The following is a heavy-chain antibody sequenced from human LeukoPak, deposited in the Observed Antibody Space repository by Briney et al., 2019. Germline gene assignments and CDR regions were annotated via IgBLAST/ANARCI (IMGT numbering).Heavy chain of an antibody. Sequence: GGSLRLSCVASGFTFSTYWTSWVRQTPEKGLEFVANIKQDGSVKNYMDSLKGRSTISRDNAGESLYLEINSLRADDTAVYYCARDPESSAFDLWGQGALVTVSS. J-gene: IGHJ4*02. CDR3: ARDPESSAFDL. CDR1: GFTFSTYW. CDR2: IKQDGSVK. V-gene: IGHV3-7*01.